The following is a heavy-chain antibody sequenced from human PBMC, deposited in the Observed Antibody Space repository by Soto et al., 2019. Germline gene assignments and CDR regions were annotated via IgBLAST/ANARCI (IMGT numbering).Heavy chain of an antibody. CDR1: GGSISSYY. V-gene: IGHV4-59*01. CDR3: ARDGGRYGDSDY. Sequence: SETLSLTCTVSGGSISSYYWSWIRQPPGKGLEWIGYIYYSGSTNYNPSLKSRVTISVDTSKNQSSLKLSSVTAADTAVYYCARDGGRYGDSDYWGQGTLVTVSS. J-gene: IGHJ4*02. D-gene: IGHD4-17*01. CDR2: IYYSGST.